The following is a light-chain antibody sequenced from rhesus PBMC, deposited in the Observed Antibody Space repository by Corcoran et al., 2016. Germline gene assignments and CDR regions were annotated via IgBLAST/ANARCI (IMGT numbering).Light chain of an antibody. V-gene: IGKV1-25*01. CDR3: QQCDSLPFS. Sequence: DIQMTQSPSSVSASVGDRVTITCWASQGINSYCAWYQQKPGKAPKLLIYYATTLQNGVPSRFSGSKAGTVFALTISSLQPEDSASYYCQQCDSLPFSFGQGTKVELK. CDR2: YAT. CDR1: QGINSY. J-gene: IGKJ2*01.